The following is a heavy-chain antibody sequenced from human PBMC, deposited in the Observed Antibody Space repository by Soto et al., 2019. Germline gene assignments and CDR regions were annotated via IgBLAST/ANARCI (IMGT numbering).Heavy chain of an antibody. CDR1: GGSVSSGSYY. CDR2: IFYSGST. D-gene: IGHD3-22*01. CDR3: ARGNYYDSSGYYPPYFQH. V-gene: IGHV4-61*01. Sequence: QVQLQESGPGLVKPSETLSLTCTVSGGSVSSGSYYWSWIRQPPGKGLEWIGYIFYSGSTNYNPSVKCRVTISVDTSKEQFSLRLTSVTAADTAVYYCARGNYYDSSGYYPPYFQHWGQDTLVTVS. J-gene: IGHJ1*01.